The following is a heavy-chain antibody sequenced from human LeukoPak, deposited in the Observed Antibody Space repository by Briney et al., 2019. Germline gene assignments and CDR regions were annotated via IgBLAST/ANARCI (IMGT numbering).Heavy chain of an antibody. CDR2: ISYDGSNK. J-gene: IGHJ4*02. CDR1: GFTFSSYG. CDR3: AKPIRGQLVIDY. V-gene: IGHV3-30*18. Sequence: GGSLRLSCAASGFTFSSYGMHWVRQAPGKGLEWVAVISYDGSNKYYADFVKGRFTISRDNSKNTLYLQMNSLRAEDTAVYYCAKPIRGQLVIDYWGQGTLVTVSS. D-gene: IGHD6-13*01.